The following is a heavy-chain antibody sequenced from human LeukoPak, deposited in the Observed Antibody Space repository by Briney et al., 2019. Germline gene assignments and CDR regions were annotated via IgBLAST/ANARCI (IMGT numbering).Heavy chain of an antibody. CDR2: INHSGST. Sequence: SETLSLTCAVYGGSFSGYYWSWIRQPPGKGLEWIGEINHSGSTNYNTSLKRRVTISLDTSQNQLSLRLRSVTAAATAVYYCARDFSRRAVTRRGIGYWGQGTPVTVSS. V-gene: IGHV4-34*01. CDR1: GGSFSGYY. J-gene: IGHJ4*02. CDR3: ARDFSRRAVTRRGIGY. D-gene: IGHD4-23*01.